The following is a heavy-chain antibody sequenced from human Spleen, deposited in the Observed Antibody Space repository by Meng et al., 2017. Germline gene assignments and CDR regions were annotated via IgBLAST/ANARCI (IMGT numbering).Heavy chain of an antibody. J-gene: IGHJ5*02. CDR2: VSVSGATT. Sequence: GESLKISCAASGFTFSDYAMTWVRQAPGKGLEWVSSVSVSGATTYYADSVKGRFTISRDNSKNTLYLQMNSLRAEDTAVYYGAKDRLEVLTLGLAGAWGQGTQVTVSS. CDR1: GFTFSDYA. D-gene: IGHD4/OR15-4a*01. CDR3: AKDRLEVLTLGLAGA. V-gene: IGHV3-23*01.